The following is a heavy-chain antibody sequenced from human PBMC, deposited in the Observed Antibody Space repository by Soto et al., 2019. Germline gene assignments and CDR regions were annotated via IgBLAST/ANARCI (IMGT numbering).Heavy chain of an antibody. V-gene: IGHV1-18*01. J-gene: IGHJ3*02. CDR3: ATGGGALDI. CDR1: GNIVTNYG. CDR2: ISGYSGNA. Sequence: QVQLVQSGAEVKKPGATVKVSCTASGNIVTNYGINWVRQAPGQGLEWMGCISGYSGNAHYSQKLQGRVTVTTDTSTTTAYMELRSLPSDDTALYYCATGGGALDIWGQGTMVTVSS.